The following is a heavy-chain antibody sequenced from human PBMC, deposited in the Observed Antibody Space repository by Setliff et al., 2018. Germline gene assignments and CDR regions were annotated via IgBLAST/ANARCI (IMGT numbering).Heavy chain of an antibody. CDR2: ISGSTDNT. J-gene: IGHJ4*02. CDR1: GYTSINYG. D-gene: IGHD6-19*01. CDR3: ARTPPNRGLSNGWYVDY. V-gene: IGHV1-18*01. Sequence: ASVKVSCKAFGYTSINYGISWVRQAPGQGLEWMGWISGSTDNTNYAQKFRGRVTLTTDTPTTTAYMDLRGLRSDDTAVYYCARTPPNRGLSNGWYVDYWGQGALVTVSS.